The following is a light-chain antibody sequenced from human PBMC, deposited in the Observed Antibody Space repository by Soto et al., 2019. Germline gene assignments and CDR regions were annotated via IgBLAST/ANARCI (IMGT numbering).Light chain of an antibody. CDR1: QSISVW. J-gene: IGKJ1*01. CDR2: KAS. CDR3: QQYNSYSPT. Sequence: IQMTQSPSTLSASVGDRVTITCRASQSISVWLAWYQQKAGKAPNLLIYKASRLESGVPSRFSGSGSETEFTLTISGLQPGDSATYYCQQYNSYSPTFGQRTKVDI. V-gene: IGKV1-5*03.